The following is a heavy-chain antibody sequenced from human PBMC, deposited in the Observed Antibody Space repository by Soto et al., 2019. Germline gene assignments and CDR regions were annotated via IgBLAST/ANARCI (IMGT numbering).Heavy chain of an antibody. V-gene: IGHV4-30-2*01. J-gene: IGHJ4*02. CDR2: IYRSGGT. Sequence: QLQLQESGSGLVKPSPTLSLTCAVSGGSISSGGYSWSWIRQPPGKGLEWIGYIYRSGGTYYNPSLKSRVTISVDRAKNQFSLKLSSVTAADTAVYYCAIGNVVAIDYWGQGTLVTVSS. CDR3: AIGNVVAIDY. D-gene: IGHD2-21*01. CDR1: GGSISSGGYS.